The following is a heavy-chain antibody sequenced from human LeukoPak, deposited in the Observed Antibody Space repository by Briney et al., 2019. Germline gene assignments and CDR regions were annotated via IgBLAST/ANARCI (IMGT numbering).Heavy chain of an antibody. CDR1: GFTFSSYW. CDR3: ARAVKGALWLVDGFDL. J-gene: IGHJ5*02. Sequence: PGGSLRLSCAASGFTFSSYWMTWVRQAPGKGLEWVANIKEDGSEKYYVDSVKGRFTISRDNAKNSLYLQMNSLRAEDTAVYYCARAVKGALWLVDGFDLWGRGTLVTVSS. V-gene: IGHV3-7*04. CDR2: IKEDGSEK. D-gene: IGHD3-10*01.